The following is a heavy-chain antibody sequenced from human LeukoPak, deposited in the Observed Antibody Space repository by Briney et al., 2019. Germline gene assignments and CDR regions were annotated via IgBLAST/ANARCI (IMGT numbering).Heavy chain of an antibody. J-gene: IGHJ4*02. CDR2: ISTYNGNT. Sequence: ASVKVSCKASGYSFVLYGISWVRQAPGQGPEWMGWISTYNGNTKYAQKFQGRVTMTTDTSTSTAYMEPRSLRSDDTAVCYCARDEDYGIFVNVDYWGQGTLVTVSS. CDR1: GYSFVLYG. D-gene: IGHD4-17*01. V-gene: IGHV1-18*01. CDR3: ARDEDYGIFVNVDY.